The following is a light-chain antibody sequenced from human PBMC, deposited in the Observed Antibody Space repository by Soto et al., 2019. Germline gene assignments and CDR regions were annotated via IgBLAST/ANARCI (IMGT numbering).Light chain of an antibody. CDR2: GNS. Sequence: QSVLTQPPSVSGAPGQRVTISCTGSSSNIGAGYDVHWYQQLPGTAPKLLIYGNSNRPSGVPDRFSGSKSGTSASLAITGLQAEDVADYYCQSYDSSLSAAVFGGGTQLTVL. J-gene: IGLJ7*01. CDR1: SSNIGAGYD. V-gene: IGLV1-40*01. CDR3: QSYDSSLSAAV.